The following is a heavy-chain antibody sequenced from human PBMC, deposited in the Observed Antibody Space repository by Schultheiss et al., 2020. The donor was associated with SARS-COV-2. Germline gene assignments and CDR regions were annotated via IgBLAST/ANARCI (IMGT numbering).Heavy chain of an antibody. V-gene: IGHV1-2*02. D-gene: IGHD2-2*02. CDR3: ARVGGGCSSTSCYTPYYFDY. Sequence: ASVKVSCKASGYTFTGYYMHWVRQAPGQGLEWMGWINPNSGGTNYAQKFQGRVTMTRDTSISTAYMELSRLRSDDTAVYYCARVGGGCSSTSCYTPYYFDYWGQGALVTVSS. CDR2: INPNSGGT. CDR1: GYTFTGYY. J-gene: IGHJ4*02.